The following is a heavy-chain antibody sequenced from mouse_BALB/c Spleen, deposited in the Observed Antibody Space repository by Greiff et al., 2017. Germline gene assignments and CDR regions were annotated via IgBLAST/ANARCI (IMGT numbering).Heavy chain of an antibody. CDR3: ARDRDVNAMDY. J-gene: IGHJ4*01. Sequence: QVQLKQSGAELARPGASVKMSCKASGYTFTSYTMHWVKQRPGQGLEWIGYINPSSGYTNYNQKFKDKATLTADKSSSTAYMQLSSLTSEDSAVYYCARDRDVNAMDYWGQGTSVTVSS. CDR2: INPSSGYT. D-gene: IGHD3-3*01. CDR1: GYTFTSYT. V-gene: IGHV1-4*01.